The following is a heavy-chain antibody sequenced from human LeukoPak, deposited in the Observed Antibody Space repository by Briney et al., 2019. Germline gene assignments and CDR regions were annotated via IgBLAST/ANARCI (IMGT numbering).Heavy chain of an antibody. Sequence: PSETLSLTCTISGGSISSYYWSWIRQPPGKGLEWIGYIDYSGTTNYHPSLKSRVTISLDTSKNQFSLKLSSVTAADTAVHYCARDSPWGSGVDHWGQGTLVTVSS. CDR3: ARDSPWGSGVDH. CDR1: GGSISSYY. CDR2: IDYSGTT. D-gene: IGHD1-26*01. J-gene: IGHJ4*02. V-gene: IGHV4-59*01.